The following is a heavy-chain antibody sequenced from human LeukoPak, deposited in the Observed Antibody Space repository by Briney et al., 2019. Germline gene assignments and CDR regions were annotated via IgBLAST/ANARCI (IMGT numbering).Heavy chain of an antibody. CDR1: GGSSSGYS. J-gene: IGHJ4*02. CDR3: ARHYDAGTYPLDF. V-gene: IGHV4-34*10. CDR2: IHYSGRA. Sequence: SETLSLTCAVYGGSSSGYSWSWIRQPPGKGLEWVALIHYSGRAKYNPSLKSRGTMSVDTSRNQFFLKVDSVTAADTAVYYCARHYDAGTYPLDFWGRGILVTVSS. D-gene: IGHD3-10*01.